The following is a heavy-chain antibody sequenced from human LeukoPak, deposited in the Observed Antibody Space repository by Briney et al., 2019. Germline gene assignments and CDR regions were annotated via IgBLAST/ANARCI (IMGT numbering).Heavy chain of an antibody. V-gene: IGHV1-18*01. J-gene: IGHJ4*02. CDR3: ARDLGYCSSTNCDTFDY. CDR1: GYSFTSYG. D-gene: IGHD2-2*01. CDR2: VSTRDVNT. Sequence: ASVKVSCKASGYSFTSYGISWVRQAPGQGLEWMGWVSTRDVNTKYAQKLQGRLTLTTDTSTSTAYMELRSLRSDDTAVYYCARDLGYCSSTNCDTFDYWGQGTLVTVSS.